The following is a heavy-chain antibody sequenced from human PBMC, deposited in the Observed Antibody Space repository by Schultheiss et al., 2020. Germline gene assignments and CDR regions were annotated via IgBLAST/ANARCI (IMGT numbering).Heavy chain of an antibody. D-gene: IGHD2-15*01. CDR3: ASWDDGWPHCSGGSCPDY. V-gene: IGHV3-21*05. Sequence: GGSLRLSCAASGFTFSSYSMNWVRQAPGKGLEWVSYISSSSSYIYYADSVKGRFTISRDNAKNSLYLQMNSLRDEDTAVYYCASWDDGWPHCSGGSCPDYWGQGTLVTVSS. J-gene: IGHJ4*02. CDR2: ISSSSSYI. CDR1: GFTFSSYS.